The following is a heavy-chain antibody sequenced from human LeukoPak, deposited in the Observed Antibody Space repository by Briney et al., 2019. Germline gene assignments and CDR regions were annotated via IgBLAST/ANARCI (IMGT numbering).Heavy chain of an antibody. D-gene: IGHD3-22*01. J-gene: IGHJ3*02. Sequence: SETLSLTCTVSGGSISSDHWNWIRQPPGKGLEWIGYIYYSGSTYYNPSLKSRVTISVDTSKNQFSLKLSSVTAADTAVYYCARDSSGEDAFDIWGQGTMVTVSS. V-gene: IGHV4-30-4*08. CDR2: IYYSGST. CDR1: GGSISSDH. CDR3: ARDSSGEDAFDI.